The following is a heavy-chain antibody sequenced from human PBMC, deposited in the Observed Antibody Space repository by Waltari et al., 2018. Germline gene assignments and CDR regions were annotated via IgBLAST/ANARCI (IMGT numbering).Heavy chain of an antibody. CDR2: IRHTGIT. CDR3: ARWDSPGRYFGD. CDR1: GGSTNHYF. J-gene: IGHJ4*02. V-gene: IGHV4-59*08. D-gene: IGHD1-20*01. Sequence: QVQLQESGPGLVKPSETLSPPCSVSGGSTNHYFWNWIRPPPGKGLQWLGYIRHTGITKSNPSLKSRVTMAVDTSKSQFSLRLTSVSATDTAVYFCARWDSPGRYFGDWGQGTPVSVSS.